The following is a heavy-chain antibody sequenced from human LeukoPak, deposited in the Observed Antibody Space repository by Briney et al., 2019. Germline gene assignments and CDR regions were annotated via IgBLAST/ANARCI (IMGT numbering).Heavy chain of an antibody. J-gene: IGHJ4*02. D-gene: IGHD5-24*01. CDR1: GGSISSSSYY. Sequence: SETLSLTCTVSGGSISSSSYYWGWIRQPPGKGLEWSGGIYYSGSTYYNPSLKNRVTISVDTSKNQFSLKLSSVTAADTAVYYCARSQATELFDYWGQGTLVTVSS. V-gene: IGHV4-39*01. CDR3: ARSQATELFDY. CDR2: IYYSGST.